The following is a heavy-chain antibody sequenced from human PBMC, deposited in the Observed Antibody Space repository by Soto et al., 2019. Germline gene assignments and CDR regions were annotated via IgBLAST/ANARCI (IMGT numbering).Heavy chain of an antibody. CDR2: ISGGGGTT. J-gene: IGHJ4*02. D-gene: IGHD6-25*01. CDR1: GFTFSNYA. CDR3: AKFFVETGESSGWPWSFHY. V-gene: IGHV3-23*01. Sequence: EVQLLESGGGLVQPGGSLRLSCAASGFTFSNYAMSWVRQAPGKGLEWVSAISGGGGTTYYAGSVKGRFTISRDNSKNTLFLQMNSLRAEDTAVYYCAKFFVETGESSGWPWSFHYRGQGTLVTVSS.